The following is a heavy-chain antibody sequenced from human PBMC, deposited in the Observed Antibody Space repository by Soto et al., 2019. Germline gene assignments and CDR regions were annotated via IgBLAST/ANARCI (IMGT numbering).Heavy chain of an antibody. V-gene: IGHV6-1*01. J-gene: IGHJ6*02. Sequence: PSQTLSLTCAISGDSVSSNSAAWNWIRQSPSRGLEWPGRTYYRSKWYNDYAVSVKSRITINPDTSKNQFSLQLNSVTPEGTAVYYCARDRREYSSSSLLYYYYGMDVWGQGTTVTAP. CDR3: ARDRREYSSSSLLYYYYGMDV. CDR1: GDSVSSNSAA. CDR2: TYYRSKWYN. D-gene: IGHD6-6*01.